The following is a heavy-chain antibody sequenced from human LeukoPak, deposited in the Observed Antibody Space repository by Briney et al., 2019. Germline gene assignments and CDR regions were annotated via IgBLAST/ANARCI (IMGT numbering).Heavy chain of an antibody. V-gene: IGHV4-59*01. J-gene: IGHJ5*02. CDR3: ARDRVGDTFGFDP. CDR2: IYYSGST. CDR1: GASINSYY. D-gene: IGHD1-26*01. Sequence: SETLSLTCTVSGASINSYYWSWIRQPPGKGLEWIGYIYYSGSTNYNPSLKSRVTISVDTSKNQFSLKLSSVTAADTAVYYCARDRVGDTFGFDPWGQGTLVTVSS.